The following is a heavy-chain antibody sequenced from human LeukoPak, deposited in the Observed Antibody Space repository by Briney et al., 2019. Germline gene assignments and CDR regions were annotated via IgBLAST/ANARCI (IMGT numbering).Heavy chain of an antibody. CDR2: ISYDGSNK. Sequence: HPGGSLRLSCAASGFTFSSYGMHWVRQAPGKGLEWVAVISYDGSNKYYADSVKGRFTISRDNSKNTLYLQMNSLRAEDTAVYYCAKDGGSGVSGSYSLFDYWGQGTLVTVSS. D-gene: IGHD1-26*01. CDR1: GFTFSSYG. CDR3: AKDGGSGVSGSYSLFDY. J-gene: IGHJ4*02. V-gene: IGHV3-30*18.